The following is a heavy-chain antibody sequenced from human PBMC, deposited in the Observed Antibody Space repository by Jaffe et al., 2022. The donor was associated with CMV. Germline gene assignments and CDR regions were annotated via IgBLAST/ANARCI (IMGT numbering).Heavy chain of an antibody. CDR1: GGSISSYY. V-gene: IGHV4-59*08. CDR3: ARMGVYYYYMDV. Sequence: QVQLQESGPGLVKPSETLSLTCTVSGGSISSYYWSWIRQPPGKGLEWIGYIYYSGSTNYNPSLKSRVTISVDTSKNQFSLKLSSVTAADTAVYYCARMGVYYYYMDVWGKGTTVTVSS. J-gene: IGHJ6*03. CDR2: IYYSGST. D-gene: IGHD2-8*01.